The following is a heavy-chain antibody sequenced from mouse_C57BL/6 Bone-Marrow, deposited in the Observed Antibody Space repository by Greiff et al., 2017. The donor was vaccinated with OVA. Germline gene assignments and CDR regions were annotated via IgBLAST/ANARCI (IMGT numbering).Heavy chain of an antibody. J-gene: IGHJ2*01. CDR3: ARLGYYVDY. V-gene: IGHV3-6*01. Sequence: EVQLQESGPGLVKPSQSLSLTCSVTGYSITSGYYWNWIRQFPGNKLEWMGYISYDGSNNYNPSLKNRISITRDTSKNQFFLKLNSVTTEVTATYYCARLGYYVDYWGQGTTLTVSS. CDR2: ISYDGSN. CDR1: GYSITSGYY. D-gene: IGHD4-1*01.